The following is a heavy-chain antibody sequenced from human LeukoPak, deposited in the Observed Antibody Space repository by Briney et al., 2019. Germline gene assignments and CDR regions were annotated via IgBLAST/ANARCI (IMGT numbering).Heavy chain of an antibody. CDR2: IYYSGST. CDR3: ARELDYGDYFDY. V-gene: IGHV4-59*12. Sequence: SETLSLTCTVSGGSISSYYWSWIRQPPGKGLEWIGYIYYSGSTNYNPSLKSRVTISVDTSKNQFSLKLSSVTAADTAVYYCARELDYGDYFDYWGQGTLVTVSS. D-gene: IGHD4-17*01. CDR1: GGSISSYY. J-gene: IGHJ4*02.